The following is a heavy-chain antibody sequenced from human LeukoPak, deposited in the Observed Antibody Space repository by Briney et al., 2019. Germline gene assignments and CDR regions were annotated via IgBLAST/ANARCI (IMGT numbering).Heavy chain of an antibody. CDR3: ARDKYTYCSGGSCYGGFDY. D-gene: IGHD2-15*01. J-gene: IGHJ4*02. V-gene: IGHV1-69*05. Sequence: SVKVSCKASGGTFSSYAISWVRQAPGQGLEWMGGIIPIFGTANYAQKFQGRVTITTDESTSTAYMELSSLRSEDTAVYYCARDKYTYCSGGSCYGGFDYWGQGTLVTVSS. CDR2: IIPIFGTA. CDR1: GGTFSSYA.